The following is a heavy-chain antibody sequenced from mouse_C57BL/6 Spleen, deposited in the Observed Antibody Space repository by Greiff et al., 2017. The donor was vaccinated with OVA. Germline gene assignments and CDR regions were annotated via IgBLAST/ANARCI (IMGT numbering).Heavy chain of an antibody. D-gene: IGHD2-2*01. CDR2: IHPNSGST. V-gene: IGHV1-64*01. CDR3: ARSGGYDAFAY. J-gene: IGHJ3*01. CDR1: GYTFTSYW. Sequence: VKLQQPGAELVKPGASVKLSCKASGYTFTSYWMHWVKQRPGQGLEWIGMIHPNSGSTNYNEKFKSKATLTVDKSSSTAYMQLSSLTSEDSAVYYCARSGGYDAFAYWGQGTLVTVSA.